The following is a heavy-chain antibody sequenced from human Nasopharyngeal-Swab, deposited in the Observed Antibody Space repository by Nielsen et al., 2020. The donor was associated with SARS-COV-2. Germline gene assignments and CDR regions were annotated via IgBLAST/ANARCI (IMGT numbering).Heavy chain of an antibody. CDR3: ARGAITMVRGVIGTNAFDI. J-gene: IGHJ3*02. Sequence: GGSLRLSCAASGFTVSSNYMSWVRRAPGKGLEWVSVIYSGGNTNYADSVKGRFTISRDNSKNTLYLQMNSLRAEDTAVYYCARGAITMVRGVIGTNAFDIWGQGTMVTVSS. CDR1: GFTVSSNY. V-gene: IGHV3-53*01. D-gene: IGHD3-10*01. CDR2: IYSGGNT.